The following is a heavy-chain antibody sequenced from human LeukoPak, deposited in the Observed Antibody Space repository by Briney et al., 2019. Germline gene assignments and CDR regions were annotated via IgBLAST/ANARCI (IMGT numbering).Heavy chain of an antibody. CDR1: GYSFTSFW. CDR3: ARQITVVAPSDY. J-gene: IGHJ4*02. CDR2: IHPGDSDT. V-gene: IGHV5-51*01. D-gene: IGHD4-23*01. Sequence: GESLKISCQGSGYSFTSFWIAWVRQMPGKGLEWTGIIHPGDSDTRYSPSFQGQVTISADKSISTAYLQWSSLKASDTAMYYCARQITVVAPSDYWGQGTLVTVSS.